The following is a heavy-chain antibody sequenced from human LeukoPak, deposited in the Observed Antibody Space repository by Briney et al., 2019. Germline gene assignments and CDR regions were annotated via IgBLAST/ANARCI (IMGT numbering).Heavy chain of an antibody. D-gene: IGHD3-22*01. CDR2: INHSGST. CDR3: ARDYYDSSGYYGYFDY. V-gene: IGHV4-34*01. CDR1: GGSFSGYY. J-gene: IGHJ4*02. Sequence: PSETLSLTCAVYGGSFSGYYWSWIRQPPGEGLEWIGEINHSGSTNYNPSLKNRVTISVDTSKNQFSLKLSSVTAADTAVYYCARDYYDSSGYYGYFDYWGQGTLVTVSS.